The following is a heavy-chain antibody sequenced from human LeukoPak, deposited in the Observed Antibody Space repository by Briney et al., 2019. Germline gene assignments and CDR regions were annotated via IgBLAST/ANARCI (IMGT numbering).Heavy chain of an antibody. Sequence: PSETLSLTCTVSGESISSAGYYWTWVRQPPGKGLEWIGYIYQSGSTHYNPSLESRVTISVDRSKNQFSLSLRSVTAADTAVYYCARDQVRGEVDYYYYMDVWGKGTAVTVSS. D-gene: IGHD3-10*01. CDR3: ARDQVRGEVDYYYYMDV. V-gene: IGHV4-30-2*01. CDR2: IYQSGST. CDR1: GESISSAGYY. J-gene: IGHJ6*03.